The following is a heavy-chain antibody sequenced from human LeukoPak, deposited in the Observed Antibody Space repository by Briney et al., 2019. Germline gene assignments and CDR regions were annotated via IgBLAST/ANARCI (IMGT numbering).Heavy chain of an antibody. CDR2: ISYDGNEK. CDR3: AKEGYSRGYYSYYYMDV. Sequence: PGRSLRLSCVASGFTFSSDAMHWVRQTPGKGLEWVAVISYDGNEKYQVDSVKGRFTISRDNSKNTLYVQMNSLRAEDTAVYYCAKEGYSRGYYSYYYMDVWGKGTTVTVSS. CDR1: GFTFSSDA. V-gene: IGHV3-30-3*01. J-gene: IGHJ6*03. D-gene: IGHD6-13*01.